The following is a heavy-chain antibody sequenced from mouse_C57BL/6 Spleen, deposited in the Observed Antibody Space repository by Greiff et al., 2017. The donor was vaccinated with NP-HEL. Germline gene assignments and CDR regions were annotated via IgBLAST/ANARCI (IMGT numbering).Heavy chain of an antibody. V-gene: IGHV1-50*01. Sequence: QVQLQQSGAELVKPGASVKLSCKASGYTFTSYWMQWVKQRPGQGLEWIGEIDPSDSYTNYNQKFKGKATLTVDTSSSTAYMQLSSLTSEDSAVYYCARWLLRSYFDYWGQGTTLTVSS. J-gene: IGHJ2*01. CDR1: GYTFTSYW. D-gene: IGHD2-3*01. CDR3: ARWLLRSYFDY. CDR2: IDPSDSYT.